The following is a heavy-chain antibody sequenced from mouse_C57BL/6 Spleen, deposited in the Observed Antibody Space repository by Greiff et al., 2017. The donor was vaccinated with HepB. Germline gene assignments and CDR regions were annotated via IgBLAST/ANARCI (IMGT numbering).Heavy chain of an antibody. CDR3: ARTPITTGYAMDY. V-gene: IGHV1-64*01. CDR1: GYTFTSYW. Sequence: QVQLQQPGAELVKPGASVKLSCKASGYTFTSYWMHWVKQRPGQGLEWIGMIHPNSGSTNYNEKFKSKATLTVDKSSSTAYMQLSSLTSEDSAVYYCARTPITTGYAMDYWGQGTSVTVSS. CDR2: IHPNSGST. J-gene: IGHJ4*01. D-gene: IGHD1-1*01.